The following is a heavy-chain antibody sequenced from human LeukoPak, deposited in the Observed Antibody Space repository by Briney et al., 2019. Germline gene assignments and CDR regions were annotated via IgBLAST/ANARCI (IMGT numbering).Heavy chain of an antibody. V-gene: IGHV3-43*01. CDR1: GFNFDRYT. CDR2: AGWAGGTT. Sequence: GGSLRLSCATSGFNFDRYTIHWVRQAPGKGLEWVSLAGWAGGTTFCSDSVRGRFTISRDSGRKSVYLQMNSLTTDDTAFYFCAKELDTMFFDYWGQGALVTVSS. J-gene: IGHJ4*02. CDR3: AKELDTMFFDY. D-gene: IGHD3-10*02.